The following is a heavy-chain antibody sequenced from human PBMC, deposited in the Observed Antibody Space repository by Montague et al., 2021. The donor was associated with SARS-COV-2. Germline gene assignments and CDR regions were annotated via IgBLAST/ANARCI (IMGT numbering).Heavy chain of an antibody. CDR2: VSSGGVYI. D-gene: IGHD2-2*01. J-gene: IGHJ6*02. V-gene: IGHV3-21*01. Sequence: SLRLSCAASGFYFRNYTINWVRQAPGKGLEWVSSVSSGGVYIHYADSLKGRFIISRDNAKNSVYLQMNSLRAEDTAIYYCARMYCSSTTCSSHYYGLDVWGQGTPVTVSS. CDR3: ARMYCSSTTCSSHYYGLDV. CDR1: GFYFRNYT.